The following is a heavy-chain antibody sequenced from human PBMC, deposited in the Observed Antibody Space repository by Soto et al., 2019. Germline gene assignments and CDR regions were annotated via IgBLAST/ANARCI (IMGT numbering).Heavy chain of an antibody. Sequence: GAAVKVSCKASGYTFTSYGISWVRQAPGQGLEWMGWISAYNDNTNYAQKLQGRVTMTTDTSTSTAYMELRSLRSDDTAVYFCARDQLGATGDYWGQGTLVTVSS. CDR3: ARDQLGATGDY. J-gene: IGHJ4*02. V-gene: IGHV1-18*01. D-gene: IGHD1-26*01. CDR1: GYTFTSYG. CDR2: ISAYNDNT.